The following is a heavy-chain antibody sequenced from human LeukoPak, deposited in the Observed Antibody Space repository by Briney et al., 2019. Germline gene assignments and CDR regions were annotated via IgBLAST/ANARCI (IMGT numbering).Heavy chain of an antibody. J-gene: IGHJ6*02. D-gene: IGHD4/OR15-4a*01. CDR3: AKDVTMGYYYAMDV. CDR1: GFTFDDYA. V-gene: IGHV3-9*01. Sequence: GGSLRLSCAASGFTFDDYAMHWVRQAPGKGLEWVSGINWNSGSIGYADSVKGRFSISRDNAKHSLFLQMNNLTPEDTALYYCAKDVTMGYYYAMDVWGQGTTVTVSS. CDR2: INWNSGSI.